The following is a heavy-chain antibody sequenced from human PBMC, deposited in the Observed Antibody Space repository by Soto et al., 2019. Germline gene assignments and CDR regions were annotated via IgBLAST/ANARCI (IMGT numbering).Heavy chain of an antibody. J-gene: IGHJ3*02. V-gene: IGHV3-21*01. CDR1: GFTFSSYS. CDR2: ISSSSRYI. D-gene: IGHD4-17*01. CDR3: ARDVTVTTGDAFDI. Sequence: EVQLVESGGGLVKPGGSLRLSCAASGFTFSSYSMNWVRQAPGKGLEWVSSISSSSRYIYYADSVKGRFTISRDNAKNSLYLQMNSLRAEDTAVYYCARDVTVTTGDAFDIWGQGTMVTVSS.